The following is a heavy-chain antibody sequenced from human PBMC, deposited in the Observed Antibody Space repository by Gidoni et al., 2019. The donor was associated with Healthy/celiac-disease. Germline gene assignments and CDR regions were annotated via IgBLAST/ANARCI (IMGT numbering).Heavy chain of an antibody. J-gene: IGHJ6*02. CDR1: GFTFSSYW. Sequence: EVQLVESGGGLVQPGGSLRLSCAASGFTFSSYWMSWVRQAPGKGLEWVANIKQDGSEKYYVDSVKGRFTISRDNAKNSLYLQMNSLRAEDTAVYYCAREREYCSGGSCYSYYYYYYGMDVWGQGTTVTVSS. CDR2: IKQDGSEK. CDR3: AREREYCSGGSCYSYYYYYYGMDV. D-gene: IGHD2-15*01. V-gene: IGHV3-7*01.